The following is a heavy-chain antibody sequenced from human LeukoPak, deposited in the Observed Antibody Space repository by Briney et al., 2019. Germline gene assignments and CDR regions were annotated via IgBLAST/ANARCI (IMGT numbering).Heavy chain of an antibody. D-gene: IGHD3-10*01. J-gene: IGHJ5*02. CDR2: SSGSGGNT. Sequence: GGSLRLSCAASGFTSSSYAMSWVRQAPGKGLEWVSASSGSGGNTYYADSVKGRFTISRDNSKNTLYLQMNSLRAEDTAVYCCAKDSQVRGVWFDPWGQGTLVTVSS. V-gene: IGHV3-23*01. CDR1: GFTSSSYA. CDR3: AKDSQVRGVWFDP.